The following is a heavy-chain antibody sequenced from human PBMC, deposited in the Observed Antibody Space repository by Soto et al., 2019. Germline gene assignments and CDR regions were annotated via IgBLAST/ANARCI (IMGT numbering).Heavy chain of an antibody. V-gene: IGHV1-2*04. D-gene: IGHD2-15*01. J-gene: IGHJ4*02. CDR1: GYTFTGYY. CDR3: ARDDVGSPGGGWRYYFDY. CDR2: INPNSGGT. Sequence: QVQLVQSGAEVKKPGASVKVSCKASGYTFTGYYMHWVRQAPGQGLEWMGWINPNSGGTNYAQKFQGWVTMTRDTSISTAYMELSRRRSDDTAVYYCARDDVGSPGGGWRYYFDYWGQGTLVTVSS.